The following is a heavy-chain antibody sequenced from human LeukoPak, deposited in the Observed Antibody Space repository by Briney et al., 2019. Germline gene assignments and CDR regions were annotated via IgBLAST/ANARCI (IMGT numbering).Heavy chain of an antibody. Sequence: SVKVSCKASGGTSSSYAISWVRQAPGQGLEWMGGIIPIFGTANYAQKFQGRVTITADESTSTAYMELSSLRSEDTAVYYCAGSTVTRLAEYFQHWGQGTLVTVSS. CDR1: GGTSSSYA. V-gene: IGHV1-69*13. D-gene: IGHD4-17*01. CDR3: AGSTVTRLAEYFQH. J-gene: IGHJ1*01. CDR2: IIPIFGTA.